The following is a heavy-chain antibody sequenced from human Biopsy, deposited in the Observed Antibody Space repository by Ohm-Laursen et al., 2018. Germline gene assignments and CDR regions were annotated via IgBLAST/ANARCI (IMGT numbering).Heavy chain of an antibody. J-gene: IGHJ4*02. Sequence: TLSLTCAVDGGSFSGYDWTWIRQPPGKGLEWVGEFSHTGTTIYNPSLKSRLTISVDKSNNQFSLKLTSVTSADTAVYFCGNEVHGRDYWGLGALVTVSS. CDR3: GNEVHGRDY. V-gene: IGHV4-34*01. CDR2: FSHTGTT. CDR1: GGSFSGYD. D-gene: IGHD2-15*01.